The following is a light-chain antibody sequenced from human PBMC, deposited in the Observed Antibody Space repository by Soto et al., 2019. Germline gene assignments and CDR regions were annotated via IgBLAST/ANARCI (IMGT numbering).Light chain of an antibody. CDR2: GAS. CDR3: QQYVSSPYT. J-gene: IGKJ2*01. Sequence: EIVLTQSPGTLSLSPGERATLSCRASQSVSSSYLAWYQQKPGQAPRLLNYGASIRATGIPDRFSGSGSGTDFTLTISRLEPEDFAVYYCQQYVSSPYTFGQGTKREIK. V-gene: IGKV3-20*01. CDR1: QSVSSSY.